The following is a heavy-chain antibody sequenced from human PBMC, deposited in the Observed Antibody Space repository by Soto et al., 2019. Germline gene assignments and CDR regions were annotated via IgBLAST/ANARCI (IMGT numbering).Heavy chain of an antibody. CDR1: GGSISSSSYY. V-gene: IGHV4-39*07. Sequence: PSETLSLTCTVSGGSISSSSYYWGWIRQPPGKGLEWIGSIYYSGSTYYNPSLKSRVTISVDTSKNQFSLKLSSVTAADTAVYYCARGLWGFYYYYGMDVWGQGTTVT. CDR3: ARGLWGFYYYYGMDV. CDR2: IYYSGST. J-gene: IGHJ6*02. D-gene: IGHD3-16*01.